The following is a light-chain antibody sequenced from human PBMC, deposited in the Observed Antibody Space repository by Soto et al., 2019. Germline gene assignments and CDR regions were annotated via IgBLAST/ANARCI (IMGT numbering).Light chain of an antibody. CDR2: GNN. J-gene: IGLJ1*01. CDR1: SXNIGAGYD. CDR3: QYYDRSLSGGGV. Sequence: QSVLTQPPSVSVAPGQRVTISCTGSSXNIGAGYDVHWDQQLPGTAPKLLIYGNNNRPSGVPDRFSGSKSATSASLAITGLQAEEEAADYCQYYDRSLSGGGVLGRGTKVPVL. V-gene: IGLV1-40*01.